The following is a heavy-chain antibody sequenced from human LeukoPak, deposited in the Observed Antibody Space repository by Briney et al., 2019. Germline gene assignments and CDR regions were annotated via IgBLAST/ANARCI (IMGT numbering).Heavy chain of an antibody. Sequence: SETLSLTCTVSGASINTSNFYWGWIRQPPGKGLESIGSISHTGSTYCNPSLNSRVTISVDTSENQFSLKLSSVTAADTAAYYCAGQGTSTRGGYWLDPWGQGILVTVSS. V-gene: IGHV4-39*01. CDR3: AGQGTSTRGGYWLDP. CDR1: GASINTSNFY. CDR2: ISHTGST. D-gene: IGHD3-10*01. J-gene: IGHJ5*02.